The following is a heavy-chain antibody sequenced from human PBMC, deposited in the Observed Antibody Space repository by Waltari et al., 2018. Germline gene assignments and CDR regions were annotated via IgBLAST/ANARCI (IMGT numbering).Heavy chain of an antibody. Sequence: EVQLVESGGDLVQPGGSLRLSCAACTLSDYGMSWVRQAPGKGLEWVAIINPDRSSIYYLDSVKGRFTISRDNAKKSLYMQMNSLRVEDTAVYYCAGDRESRWGQGTTVTVSS. V-gene: IGHV3-7*01. CDR2: INPDRSSI. J-gene: IGHJ6*02. CDR3: AGDRESR. CDR1: CTLSDYG.